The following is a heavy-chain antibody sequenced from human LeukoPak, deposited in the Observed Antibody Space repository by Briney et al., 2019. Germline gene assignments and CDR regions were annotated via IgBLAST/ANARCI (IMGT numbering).Heavy chain of an antibody. CDR2: ISGSGGST. J-gene: IGHJ4*02. Sequence: GGSLGLSCAASGFTFSSYAMSWVRQAPGKGLEWVSAISGSGGSTYYADSVKGRFTISRDNSKNTLYLQMNSLRAEDTAVYYCAKDSHLPEVWRWDYWGQGTLVTVSS. CDR3: AKDSHLPEVWRWDY. CDR1: GFTFSSYA. D-gene: IGHD6-19*01. V-gene: IGHV3-23*01.